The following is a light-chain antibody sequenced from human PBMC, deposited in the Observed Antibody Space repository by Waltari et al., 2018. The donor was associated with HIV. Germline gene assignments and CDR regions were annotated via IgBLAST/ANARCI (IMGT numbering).Light chain of an antibody. Sequence: DIQLTQSPSFLSASLEDTVTITCRASQGIPNNVAWYQQKPGKAPKSLIYDASTLQSGVPSRFSGSGSGTEFTLTISSLQPEDFATYYCQQVKSYPLTFGQGTRLEIK. CDR2: DAS. J-gene: IGKJ5*01. CDR3: QQVKSYPLT. V-gene: IGKV1-9*01. CDR1: QGIPNN.